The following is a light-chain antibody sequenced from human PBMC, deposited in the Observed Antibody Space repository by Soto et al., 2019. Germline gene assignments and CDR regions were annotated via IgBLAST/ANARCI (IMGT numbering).Light chain of an antibody. CDR2: EVN. Sequence: AQAAPGSWVPWPAGTNSCTWTSSNIRVYNLVSWYQQHPGKAPKLMIYEVNKRPSGVSNRFSGSKSGDTASLTISGLQAEDEADYFCCSYAGSSTYVFGTGTKVTVL. V-gene: IGLV2-23*02. CDR3: CSYAGSSTYV. CDR1: SSNIRVYNL. J-gene: IGLJ1*01.